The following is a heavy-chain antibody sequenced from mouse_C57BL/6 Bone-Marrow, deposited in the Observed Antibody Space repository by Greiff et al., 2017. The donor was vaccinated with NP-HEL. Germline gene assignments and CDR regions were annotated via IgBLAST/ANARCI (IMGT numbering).Heavy chain of an antibody. J-gene: IGHJ1*03. CDR1: GYTFTSYW. CDR2: IDPSDSET. D-gene: IGHD1-1*01. Sequence: QVQLQQPGAELVRPGSSVKLSCKASGYTFTSYWMHWVKQRPIQGLEWIGNIDPSDSETHYNQKFKDKATLTVDKSSSTAYMQLSSLTSEDSAVYYCARRDYYGTRGYWYFDVWGTGTTVTVSS. CDR3: ARRDYYGTRGYWYFDV. V-gene: IGHV1-52*01.